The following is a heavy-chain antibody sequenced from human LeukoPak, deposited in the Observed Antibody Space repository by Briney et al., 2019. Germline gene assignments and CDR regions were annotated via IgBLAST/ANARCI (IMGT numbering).Heavy chain of an antibody. J-gene: IGHJ4*02. Sequence: SETLSLTCTVSGDSISSYYWNWIRQPAGKGLEWIGRIYPNGGTNYTPSLKSRVTMSVDTSKNQFSLKLSSVTAADTAVYYCARGSPLMAGIYNFDYWGQGRLVTVSS. CDR1: GDSISSYY. CDR3: ARGSPLMAGIYNFDY. CDR2: IYPNGGT. V-gene: IGHV4-4*07. D-gene: IGHD6-19*01.